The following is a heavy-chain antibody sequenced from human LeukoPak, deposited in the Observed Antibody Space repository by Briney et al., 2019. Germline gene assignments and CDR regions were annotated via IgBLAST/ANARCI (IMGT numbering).Heavy chain of an antibody. CDR2: INLNAVTT. J-gene: IGHJ4*02. CDR3: AREGAAEAKSFDY. D-gene: IGHD6-25*01. CDR1: GYTFTNYY. V-gene: IGHV1-46*01. Sequence: GASVKVSCKASGYTFTNYYIHWMRQAPGQGLEWVGIINLNAVTTRYAQKFQGRITVTRDTSTSTVYMELSSLRSEDTAVYFCAREGAAEAKSFDYWGQGTLVIVSS.